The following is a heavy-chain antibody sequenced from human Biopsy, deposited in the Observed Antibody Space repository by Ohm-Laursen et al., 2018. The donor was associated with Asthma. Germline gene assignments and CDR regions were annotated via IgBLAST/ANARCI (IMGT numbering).Heavy chain of an antibody. D-gene: IGHD2-21*02. CDR3: ARSDCGSGGYCYIPFYF. J-gene: IGHJ4*02. CDR2: ISNDGSSK. Sequence: SLRLSCAASGFTFSSYGMRWVRQAPGKGLEWVALISNDGSSKYYADSVKGRFTISRDISKNTLYLQMNSLRAEDTAVYYCARSDCGSGGYCYIPFYFWGQGTLVTVSS. V-gene: IGHV3-30*03. CDR1: GFTFSSYG.